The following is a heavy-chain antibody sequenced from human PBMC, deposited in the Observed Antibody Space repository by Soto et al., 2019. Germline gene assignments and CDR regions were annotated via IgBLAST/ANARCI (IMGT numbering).Heavy chain of an antibody. CDR2: IWYDGSNK. D-gene: IGHD6-19*01. CDR1: GFTFSSYG. J-gene: IGHJ6*02. V-gene: IGHV3-33*01. Sequence: AGGSLRLSCAASGFTFSSYGMHWVRQAPGKGLEWVAVIWYDGSNKYYADSVKGRFTSSRDNSKNTLYLQMNSLRAEDTAVYYCARDLYSSGTGGMDVWGQGTTVTVSS. CDR3: ARDLYSSGTGGMDV.